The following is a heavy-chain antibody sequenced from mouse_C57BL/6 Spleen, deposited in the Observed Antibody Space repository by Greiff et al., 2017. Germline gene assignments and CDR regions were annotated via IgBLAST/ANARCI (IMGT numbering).Heavy chain of an antibody. CDR1: GYTFTSYW. CDR2: IYPGSGSP. CDR3: ARDYGSSSKFAY. D-gene: IGHD1-1*01. Sequence: VQLQQPGAELVKPGASVKMSCKASGYTFTSYWITWVKQRPGQGLEWIGDIYPGSGSPNYNEKFKSKATLTVDTSSSTAYMQLSSLTSEDSAVYYCARDYGSSSKFAYWGQGTLVTVSA. J-gene: IGHJ3*01. V-gene: IGHV1-55*01.